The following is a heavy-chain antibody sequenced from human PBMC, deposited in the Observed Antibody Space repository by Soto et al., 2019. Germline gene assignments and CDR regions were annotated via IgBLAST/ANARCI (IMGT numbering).Heavy chain of an antibody. Sequence: QVQLVESGGGVVQPGRPLRLSCAASGFTFNNYGMHWVRQAPGKGLEWVAVIWYDGSHESYADSVKGRFTISRDNSKNALFLRMNSLRAEDTAVYYCARDRYSYDSRAYQGVDWYFDLWGRGTLVTSST. D-gene: IGHD3-22*01. CDR1: GFTFNNYG. V-gene: IGHV3-33*01. CDR3: ARDRYSYDSRAYQGVDWYFDL. J-gene: IGHJ2*01. CDR2: IWYDGSHE.